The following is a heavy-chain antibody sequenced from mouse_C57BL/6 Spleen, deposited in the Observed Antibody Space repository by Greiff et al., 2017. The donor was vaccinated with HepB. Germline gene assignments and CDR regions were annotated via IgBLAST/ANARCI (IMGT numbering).Heavy chain of an antibody. CDR2: IDPEDGDT. J-gene: IGHJ1*03. D-gene: IGHD1-1*01. CDR3: TGYYYGSSHWYFDV. Sequence: EVQLQQSGAELVRPGASVKLSCTASGFNIKDYYMHWVKQRPEQGLEWIGRIDPEDGDTEYAPKFQGKATMTADTSSNTAYLQLSSLTSEDTAVYYCTGYYYGSSHWYFDVWGTGTTVTVSS. CDR1: GFNIKDYY. V-gene: IGHV14-1*01.